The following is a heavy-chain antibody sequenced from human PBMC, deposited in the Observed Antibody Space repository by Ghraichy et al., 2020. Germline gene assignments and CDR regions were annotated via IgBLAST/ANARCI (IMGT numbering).Heavy chain of an antibody. CDR1: GFTFSNAW. J-gene: IGHJ4*02. Sequence: GGSLRLSCAASGFTFSNAWMTWVRQAPGKGLEWVGRIKSKIDGGTIDYAAPVKGRFTISRDDSKNTLFLQINSLETEDTAVYYCTTDFHRQLVFSSWGQGTLVTVSS. CDR2: IKSKIDGGTI. CDR3: TTDFHRQLVFSS. D-gene: IGHD6-13*01. V-gene: IGHV3-15*01.